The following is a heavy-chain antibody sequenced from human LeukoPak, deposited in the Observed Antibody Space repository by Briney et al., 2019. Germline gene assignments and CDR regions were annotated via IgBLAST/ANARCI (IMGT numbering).Heavy chain of an antibody. J-gene: IGHJ4*02. CDR1: GFTFSSFS. CDR2: ISATSSTI. CDR3: ARENYYDSSDFDY. D-gene: IGHD3-22*01. Sequence: GGSLRLSCAASGFTFSSFSMSWVRQAPGKGLEWVSYISATSSTIYYADSVKGRFTISRDNAKNSLYLQMNSLRDEDTAVYYCARENYYDSSDFDYWGQGTLVTVSS. V-gene: IGHV3-48*02.